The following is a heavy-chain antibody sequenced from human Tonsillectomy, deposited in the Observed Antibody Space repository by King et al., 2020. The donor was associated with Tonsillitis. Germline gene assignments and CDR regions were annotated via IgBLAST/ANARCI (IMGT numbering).Heavy chain of an antibody. CDR3: ARDYSHGGTWGDY. CDR1: GFTFSSYW. V-gene: IGHV3-74*01. J-gene: IGHJ4*02. CDR2: INSDGSTT. Sequence: VQLVESGGGLVQPGGSLRLSCAASGFTFSSYWMHWVRQAPGKGLVWVSHINSDGSTTTYADSVKGRFTISRDNAKNTLYLQMNSLRAEDTAVYYCARDYSHGGTWGDYWGQGTLVTVSS. D-gene: IGHD1-1*01.